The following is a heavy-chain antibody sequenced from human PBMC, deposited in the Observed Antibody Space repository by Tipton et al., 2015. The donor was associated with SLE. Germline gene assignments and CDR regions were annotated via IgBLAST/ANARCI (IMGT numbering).Heavy chain of an antibody. D-gene: IGHD1-26*01. CDR1: GGSFSGYY. CDR3: ARWDRSALYYYMDV. V-gene: IGHV4-34*01. Sequence: TLSLTCAVYGGSFSGYYWSWIRQPPGKGLEWIGEINHSGSTNYNPSLKSRVTISVDTSKNQFSLKLSSVTAADTAVYYCARWDRSALYYYMDVWGKGTTVTVSS. J-gene: IGHJ6*03. CDR2: INHSGST.